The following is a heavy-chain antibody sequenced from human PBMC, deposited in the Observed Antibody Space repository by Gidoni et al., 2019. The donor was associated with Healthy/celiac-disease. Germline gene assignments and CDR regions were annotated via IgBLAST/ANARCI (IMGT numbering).Heavy chain of an antibody. CDR3: ARVVVVPAALSGYRLSAYGMDV. Sequence: QVQLVQSGAEVKKPGSSVKVSCKASGGTFSSYALSWVRQAPGQGLEWMGRIIPILGIANYAQKFQGRVTITADKSTSTAYMELSSLRSEDTAVYYCARVVVVPAALSGYRLSAYGMDVWGQGTTVTVSS. CDR2: IIPILGIA. V-gene: IGHV1-69*09. CDR1: GGTFSSYA. J-gene: IGHJ6*02. D-gene: IGHD2-2*01.